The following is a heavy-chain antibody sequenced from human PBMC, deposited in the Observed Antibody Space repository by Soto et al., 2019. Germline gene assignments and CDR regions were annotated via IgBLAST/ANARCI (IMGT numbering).Heavy chain of an antibody. CDR2: IYTSGST. CDR3: AREPYVNYYDSSGYYYRWFDP. J-gene: IGHJ5*02. D-gene: IGHD3-22*01. Sequence: SETLSLTCTFSCGSIISYYWSWIRQPAGKGLEWIGRIYTSGSTNYNPSLKSRVTMSVDTSKNQFSLKLSSVTAADTAVYYCAREPYVNYYDSSGYYYRWFDPWGQGTLVTVS. CDR1: CGSIISYY. V-gene: IGHV4-4*07.